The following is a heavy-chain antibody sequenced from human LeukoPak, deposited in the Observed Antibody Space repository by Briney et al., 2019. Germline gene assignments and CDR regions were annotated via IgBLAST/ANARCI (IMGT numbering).Heavy chain of an antibody. V-gene: IGHV6-1*01. CDR1: GDSVSNNRTA. J-gene: IGHJ4*02. D-gene: IGHD3-10*01. CDR3: ARGSPGPTDY. Sequence: SQTLSLTCAISGDSVSNNRTAWNWIRQSPSRGLEWLGRTYYRSKRDNDYAVSVKGRITINPGTTKNQFSLQLKSLTPEDTAVYYCARGSPGPTDYWGQGTLVTVSS. CDR2: TYYRSKRDN.